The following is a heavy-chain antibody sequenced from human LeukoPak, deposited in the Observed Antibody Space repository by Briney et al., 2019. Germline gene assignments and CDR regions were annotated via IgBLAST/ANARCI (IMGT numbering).Heavy chain of an antibody. V-gene: IGHV3-30*03. CDR1: GFTFSSYG. J-gene: IGHJ4*02. CDR3: AGQSDY. Sequence: GGSLRLSCAASGFTFSSYGMHWVRQAPGKGLEWVAVISYDGSNKYYADSVKGRFTISRDNSKNTPYLQMNSLRAEDTAVYYCAGQSDYWGQGTLVTVSS. D-gene: IGHD4-11*01. CDR2: ISYDGSNK.